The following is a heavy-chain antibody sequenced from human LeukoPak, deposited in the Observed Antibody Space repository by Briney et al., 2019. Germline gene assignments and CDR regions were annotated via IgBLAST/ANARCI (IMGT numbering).Heavy chain of an antibody. J-gene: IGHJ2*01. CDR3: ARDLLAAAGTRPYWYFDL. CDR1: GFTFSSYA. V-gene: IGHV3-23*01. Sequence: PGGSLRLSCAASGFTFSSYANSWVRQAPGKGLEWVSAISGSGGSTYYADSVKGRFTISRDNSKNTVYLQVDSLRADDTAVYYCARDLLAAAGTRPYWYFDLWGRGTLVTVSS. D-gene: IGHD6-13*01. CDR2: ISGSGGST.